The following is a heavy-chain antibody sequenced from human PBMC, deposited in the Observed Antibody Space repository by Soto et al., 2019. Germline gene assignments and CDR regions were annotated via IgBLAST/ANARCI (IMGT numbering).Heavy chain of an antibody. D-gene: IGHD6-19*01. CDR1: GFIFSGSA. J-gene: IGHJ4*02. Sequence: EVHLVQSGGRLVQPGGSLKLSCAASGFIFSGSAIHWVRQASGKGLEWVGRIGKKAKNYATEYGASVEGRFTISRDDSKNTTFLLMNSLKSEDTAVYFCVRQWLVFSPLDHWRQGTLVTVSS. CDR3: VRQWLVFSPLDH. V-gene: IGHV3-73*02. CDR2: IGKKAKNYAT.